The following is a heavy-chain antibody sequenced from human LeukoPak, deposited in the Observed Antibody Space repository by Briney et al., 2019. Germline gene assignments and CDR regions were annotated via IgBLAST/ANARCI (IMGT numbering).Heavy chain of an antibody. Sequence: SVKVSFKASGGTFSSYAISWVPQAPGQGLEWMGGIIPIFGTANYAQKFQGRVTNTTDEYTSKAYMELSSLRSEDTAVYYCARARVDTAMVAKNWYFDLWGRGTLVTVSS. D-gene: IGHD5-18*01. CDR1: GGTFSSYA. CDR3: ARARVDTAMVAKNWYFDL. J-gene: IGHJ2*01. V-gene: IGHV1-69*05. CDR2: IIPIFGTA.